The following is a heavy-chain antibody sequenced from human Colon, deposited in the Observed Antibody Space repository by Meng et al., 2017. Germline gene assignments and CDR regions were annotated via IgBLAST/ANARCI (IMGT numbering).Heavy chain of an antibody. V-gene: IGHV4-4*02. D-gene: IGHD2-2*01. J-gene: IGHJ5*02. Sequence: QVQVQESGPGLVKPAGTLSLTCAVSGASISGDNWWSWVRQTPGKGLEWLGEIFHSGTSNYNPSLKSRVTISVDKSKNQFSLRLSSVTAADTAVYYCARRSSNNWFDPWGQGILVTVSS. CDR1: GASISGDNW. CDR3: ARRSSNNWFDP. CDR2: IFHSGTS.